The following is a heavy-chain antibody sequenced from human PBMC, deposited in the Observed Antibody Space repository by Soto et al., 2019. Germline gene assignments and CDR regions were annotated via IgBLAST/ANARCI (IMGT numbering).Heavy chain of an antibody. Sequence: GGSLRLSCAASGFTFSSYAMSWVRQAPGKGLEWVSAISGSGGSTYYADSVKGRFTISRDNSKNALYLQMNSLRAEDTAVYYCAKEVFYSSSWYPQSYYYYGMDVWGQGTTVTVSS. J-gene: IGHJ6*02. V-gene: IGHV3-23*01. CDR1: GFTFSSYA. CDR2: ISGSGGST. CDR3: AKEVFYSSSWYPQSYYYYGMDV. D-gene: IGHD6-13*01.